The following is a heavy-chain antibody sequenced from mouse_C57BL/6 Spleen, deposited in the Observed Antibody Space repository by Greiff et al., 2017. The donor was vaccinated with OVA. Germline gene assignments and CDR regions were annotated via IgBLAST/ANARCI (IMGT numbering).Heavy chain of an antibody. CDR3: ARHGSSPYWYFDV. Sequence: EVKLQESGGGLVQPGGSLKLSCAASGFTFSDYYMYWVRQTPEKRLEWVAYISNGGGSTYYPDTVKGRFTISRDNAKNTLYLQMSRLKSEDTAMYYCARHGSSPYWYFDVWGTGTTVTVSS. D-gene: IGHD1-1*01. J-gene: IGHJ1*03. V-gene: IGHV5-12*01. CDR2: ISNGGGST. CDR1: GFTFSDYY.